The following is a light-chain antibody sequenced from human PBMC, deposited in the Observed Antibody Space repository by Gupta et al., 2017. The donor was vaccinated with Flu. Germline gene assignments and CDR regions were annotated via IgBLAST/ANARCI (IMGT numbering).Light chain of an antibody. CDR2: EVN. CDR1: SSDVGGYDY. CDR3: SSYRKSDTVVV. Sequence: QSALTQPASVSGSPGQSIAISCTGTSSDVGGYDYVSWYQQHPGKAPELVIFEVNRRPSGVSDRFSGSKSGNTASLTISGLLAEEEAYYYCSSYRKSDTVVVFGGGTKLTVL. J-gene: IGLJ2*01. V-gene: IGLV2-14*01.